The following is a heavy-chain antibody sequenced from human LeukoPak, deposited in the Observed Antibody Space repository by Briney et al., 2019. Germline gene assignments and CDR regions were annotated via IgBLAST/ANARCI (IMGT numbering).Heavy chain of an antibody. Sequence: PGESLKISCKGSGYSFTTYWIGWVRQMPGKGLEWMGIIYPSDSDIRLSPSFQGQDTISVDKSINTAYLQWSSLKASDTAIYYCARRAVVIGVGYFDYWGQGTLVTVSS. CDR3: ARRAVVIGVGYFDY. V-gene: IGHV5-51*06. J-gene: IGHJ4*02. CDR1: GYSFTTYW. D-gene: IGHD4-23*01. CDR2: IYPSDSDI.